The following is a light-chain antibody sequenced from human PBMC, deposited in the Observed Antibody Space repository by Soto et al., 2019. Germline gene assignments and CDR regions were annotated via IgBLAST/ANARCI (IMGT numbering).Light chain of an antibody. V-gene: IGLV2-14*01. J-gene: IGLJ1*01. CDR2: EVS. Sequence: QSVLTQPASVSGSPGQSITISGTGTSSDVGGYNYVSWYQQHPGKAPKLMIYEVSNRPSGVSNRFSGSKSGNTASLTISGLQAEDEADYYCSSYTSSSILYVFGTGTKVTVL. CDR1: SSDVGGYNY. CDR3: SSYTSSSILYV.